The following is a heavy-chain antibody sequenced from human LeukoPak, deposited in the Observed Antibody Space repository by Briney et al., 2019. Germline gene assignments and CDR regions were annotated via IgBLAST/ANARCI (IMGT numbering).Heavy chain of an antibody. J-gene: IGHJ4*02. V-gene: IGHV1-2*02. D-gene: IGHD1-26*01. CDR3: ARQSGTYWGLDY. Sequence: ASVTVSCRASGYTFSDYYIHWVRQAPGHGLEWLGWMNVKTGATSSAQRFPGRFTITRDTSIGTASMEFSSLTSDDTAAYYCARQSGTYWGLDYWGQGTLVTISS. CDR2: MNVKTGAT. CDR1: GYTFSDYY.